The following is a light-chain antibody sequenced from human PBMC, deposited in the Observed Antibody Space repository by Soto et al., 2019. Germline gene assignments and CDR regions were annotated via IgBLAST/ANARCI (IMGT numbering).Light chain of an antibody. V-gene: IGKV1-5*01. J-gene: IGKJ4*01. CDR3: QQLSTYPST. CDR2: AAS. Sequence: DIQMTQSPSTLSGSVGDRVTITCRASQTISSWLAWYQQKPGKAPKLLIYAASSLQSGVPSRFSGSGSGTDFTLTISSLQAEDFATYYCQQLSTYPSTFSGGTKVDIK. CDR1: QTISSW.